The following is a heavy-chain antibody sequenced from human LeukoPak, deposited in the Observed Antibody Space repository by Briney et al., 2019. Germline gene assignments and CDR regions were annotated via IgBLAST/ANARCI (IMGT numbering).Heavy chain of an antibody. CDR3: ARGGTVAANFDY. CDR2: VNPNSGGT. Sequence: ASVKVSCKASGYTFTGYFMHWVRQAPGQGLEWMGWVNPNSGGTNYAQKFQDWVTMTRDASISTVYMELSGLKSDDTAVYYCARGGTVAANFDYWGQGTLVTVSS. CDR1: GYTFTGYF. D-gene: IGHD4-23*01. J-gene: IGHJ4*02. V-gene: IGHV1-2*04.